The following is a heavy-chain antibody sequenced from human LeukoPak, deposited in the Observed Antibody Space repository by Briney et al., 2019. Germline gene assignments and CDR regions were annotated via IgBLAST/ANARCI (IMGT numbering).Heavy chain of an antibody. CDR1: GGSISSGSYY. J-gene: IGHJ5*02. Sequence: ASETLSLTCTVSGGSISSGSYYWSWIRQTPGKGLEWIAYIHDSGSTYNNPSLKSRLSISIDTSKNQFSLKLNSATAADTAVYYCARVVAAAGNNWFDPWGQGTLVTVSS. V-gene: IGHV4-30-4*07. CDR3: ARVVAAAGNNWFDP. CDR2: IHDSGST. D-gene: IGHD6-13*01.